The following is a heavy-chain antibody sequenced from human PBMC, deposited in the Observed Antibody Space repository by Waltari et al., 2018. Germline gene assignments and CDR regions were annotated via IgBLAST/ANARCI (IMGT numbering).Heavy chain of an antibody. CDR1: GFTFSRSW. CDR3: TRGGSMVRGGSIY. J-gene: IGHJ4*02. V-gene: IGHV3-7*01. D-gene: IGHD3-10*01. Sequence: EVQLGESGGGLVQPGGSLSLSCAASGFTFSRSWMNWVRQAPGKGLEWVATIKQDGSEKDYVDSVNGRFTISRDNAKNSLFLQMSSLRAEDTAVYYCTRGGSMVRGGSIYWGQGTLVTVSS. CDR2: IKQDGSEK.